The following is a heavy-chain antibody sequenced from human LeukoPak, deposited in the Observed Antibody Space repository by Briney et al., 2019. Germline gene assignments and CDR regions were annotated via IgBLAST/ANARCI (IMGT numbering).Heavy chain of an antibody. V-gene: IGHV3-7*03. J-gene: IGHJ3*02. CDR2: IKQHGSEK. D-gene: IGHD3-22*01. Sequence: GGSLRLSCAASGFTFSSYWMSWVRQAPGKGLEWVANIKQHGSEKNYVDSVKGRFTISRDNAKNSLYLQMNSLRAEDTALYYCARARYYYDSSGYAGDAFDIWGQGTMVTVSS. CDR1: GFTFSSYW. CDR3: ARARYYYDSSGYAGDAFDI.